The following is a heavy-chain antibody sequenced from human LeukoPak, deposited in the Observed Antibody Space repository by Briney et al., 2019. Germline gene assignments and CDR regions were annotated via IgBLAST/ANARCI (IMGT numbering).Heavy chain of an antibody. V-gene: IGHV4-61*10. CDR2: IFYTGST. Sequence: SETLSLTCTVSGGSISSGSYYWSWIRQPAGKGLEWIGYIFYTGSTKYNPSLRSRVTISVDTSNNQFSLKLISVTAADTAVYYCARDGYAVRGVPDAFDIWGQGTMVTVSS. D-gene: IGHD3-10*01. J-gene: IGHJ3*02. CDR1: GGSISSGSYY. CDR3: ARDGYAVRGVPDAFDI.